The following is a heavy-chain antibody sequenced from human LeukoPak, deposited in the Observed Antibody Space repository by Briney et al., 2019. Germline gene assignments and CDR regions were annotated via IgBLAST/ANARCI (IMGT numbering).Heavy chain of an antibody. CDR1: GFTFSSYA. CDR2: IKGGGSEK. J-gene: IGHJ5*02. CDR3: VRQAGVS. Sequence: GGSLRLSCAASGFTFSSYAMTWVRQAPGKGLECVANIKGGGSEKNYVDSVKGRFTISRDNAKNSLYLQMNSLRAEDTAVYYCVRQAGVSWGQGTLVTVSS. D-gene: IGHD6-19*01. V-gene: IGHV3-7*01.